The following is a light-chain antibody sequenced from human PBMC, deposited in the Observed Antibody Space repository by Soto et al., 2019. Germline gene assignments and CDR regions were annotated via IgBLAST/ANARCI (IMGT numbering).Light chain of an antibody. J-gene: IGKJ4*01. CDR1: QSVSSY. CDR2: DAS. Sequence: EIVLTQSPATLSLSPGERATLSCRASQSVSSYLAWYQQKAGQAPRLLIYDASNRATGSPARFSGSGSGTDFTLTISSLEPEDLAVYYCQQRSNWPLTFGGGTKVEIK. V-gene: IGKV3-11*01. CDR3: QQRSNWPLT.